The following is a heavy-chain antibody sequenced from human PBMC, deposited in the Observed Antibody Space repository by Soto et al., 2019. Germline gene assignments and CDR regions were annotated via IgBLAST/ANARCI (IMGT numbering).Heavy chain of an antibody. CDR2: ITPFNGNT. CDR1: GYTFTYRY. V-gene: IGHV1-45*02. J-gene: IGHJ5*02. CDR3: ARSDSVAGTFWFDP. Sequence: SVKVSCKASGYTFTYRYLHWVRQAPGQALEWMGWITPFNGNTNYAQKFQDRVTITRDRSMSTAYMELSSLRSEDTAMYYCARSDSVAGTFWFDPWGQGTLVTVSS. D-gene: IGHD6-19*01.